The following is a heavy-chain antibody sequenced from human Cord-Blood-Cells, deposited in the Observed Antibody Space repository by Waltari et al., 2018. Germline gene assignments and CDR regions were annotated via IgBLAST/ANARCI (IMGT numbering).Heavy chain of an antibody. CDR1: RGSISRGAYY. Sequence: QVQLHESGPGLVKPSQTLSLSCTVSRGSISRGAYYWRWIRKHPGKGLEWIGYIYYSRSTDNNPSLQSRVTISVDTSKDQCALKLSSVTAADTAVYYCARAAPTGTTYFQHWGQGTLVTVSS. CDR2: IYYSRST. J-gene: IGHJ1*01. V-gene: IGHV4-31*03. CDR3: ARAAPTGTTYFQH. D-gene: IGHD1-7*01.